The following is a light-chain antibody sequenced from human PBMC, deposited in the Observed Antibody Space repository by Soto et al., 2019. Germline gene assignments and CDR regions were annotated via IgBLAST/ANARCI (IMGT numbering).Light chain of an antibody. CDR3: QQYKTYWT. CDR1: QSLNTW. V-gene: IGKV1-5*01. Sequence: DIQITQTPPTLSASVGDRVTITCRASQSLNTWLAWYQQKPGQAPKLLISDASILESGVPSRFSGSGSGTDFTLTISSLQPDDFATYYCQQYKTYWTFGQGTKVDIK. J-gene: IGKJ1*01. CDR2: DAS.